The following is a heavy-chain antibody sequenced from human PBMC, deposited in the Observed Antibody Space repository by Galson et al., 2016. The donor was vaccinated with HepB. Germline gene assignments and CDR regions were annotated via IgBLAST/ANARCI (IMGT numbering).Heavy chain of an antibody. CDR2: MSYTGSAK. D-gene: IGHD6-19*01. CDR1: GFTMTTYV. CDR3: ARDAGWSDALDI. V-gene: IGHV3-30-3*01. Sequence: SLRLSCAASGFTMTTYVIHWLRQAPGKGLEWVAVMSYTGSAKYYTASVKGRFTISRDNSKGTLYLQMNSLRTDDTALYYCARDAGWSDALDIWGQGTMVTVSS. J-gene: IGHJ3*02.